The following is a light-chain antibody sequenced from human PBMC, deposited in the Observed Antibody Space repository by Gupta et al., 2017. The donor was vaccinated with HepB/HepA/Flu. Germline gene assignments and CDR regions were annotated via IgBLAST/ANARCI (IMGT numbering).Light chain of an antibody. CDR1: QSISSY. CDR3: QQSYGTPT. CDR2: AAV. Sequence: DNQMTQSSSSLSASVGDRVTITCRASQSISSYLNWYQQKPGKAPKLLIYAAVSLQIGVPSRFSGSGSEADFTLTITSLQPEDFATYYCQQSYGTPTFGQGTKVEIK. V-gene: IGKV1-39*01. J-gene: IGKJ1*01.